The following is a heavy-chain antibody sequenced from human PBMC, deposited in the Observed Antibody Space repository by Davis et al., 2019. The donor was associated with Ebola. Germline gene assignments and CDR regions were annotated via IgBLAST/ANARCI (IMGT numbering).Heavy chain of an antibody. CDR3: ARGHAIAVAGSFDY. V-gene: IGHV1-69*04. Sequence: LVKVSCKASGGTFSSYAISWVRQAPGQGLEWMGRIIPILGIANYAQKFQGRVTITADKSTSTAYMELSSLRSEDTAVYYCARGHAIAVAGSFDYWGQGTLVTVSS. CDR1: GGTFSSYA. D-gene: IGHD6-19*01. J-gene: IGHJ4*02. CDR2: IIPILGIA.